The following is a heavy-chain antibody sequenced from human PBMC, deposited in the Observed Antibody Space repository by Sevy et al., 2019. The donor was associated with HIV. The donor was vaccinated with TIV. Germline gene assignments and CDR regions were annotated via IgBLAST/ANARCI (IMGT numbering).Heavy chain of an antibody. Sequence: GGSLRLSCAASGFTFSTYTMNWVRQAPGKGLEWVSYISSSGTIYYADSVKGQFTISRDNAKNSLYLHMNSLRDEDTAVYYCAREAGVGPYYFDSWGQGTLVTVSS. J-gene: IGHJ4*02. D-gene: IGHD3-16*01. CDR3: AREAGVGPYYFDS. V-gene: IGHV3-48*02. CDR1: GFTFSTYT. CDR2: ISSSGTI.